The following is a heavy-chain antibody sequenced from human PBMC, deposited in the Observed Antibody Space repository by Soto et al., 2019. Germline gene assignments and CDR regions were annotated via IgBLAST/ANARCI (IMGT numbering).Heavy chain of an antibody. J-gene: IGHJ4*02. CDR2: ISYDGSNK. D-gene: IGHD6-19*01. Sequence: QVQLVESGGGVVQPGRSLRLSCAASGFTFSSYAMHWVRQAPGKGLEWVAVISYDGSNKYYADSVKGRFTISRDNSKNTLYLQMNSLRAEDTDVYYCARDQRWLCKNFDYWGQGTLVTVSS. V-gene: IGHV3-30-3*01. CDR1: GFTFSSYA. CDR3: ARDQRWLCKNFDY.